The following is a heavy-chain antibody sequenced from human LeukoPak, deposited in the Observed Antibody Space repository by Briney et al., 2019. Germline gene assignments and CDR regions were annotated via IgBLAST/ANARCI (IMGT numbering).Heavy chain of an antibody. CDR2: ISYDGSNK. Sequence: GRSLRLSCAASGFTFSSYAMHWVRQAPGKGLEWVAVISYDGSNKYYADSVKGRFTTSRDNSKNTLYLHMNSLRAEDTAVYCCARDRRLPGIAAAGLDYWGQGTLVTVSP. J-gene: IGHJ4*02. CDR1: GFTFSSYA. CDR3: ARDRRLPGIAAAGLDY. V-gene: IGHV3-30*04. D-gene: IGHD6-13*01.